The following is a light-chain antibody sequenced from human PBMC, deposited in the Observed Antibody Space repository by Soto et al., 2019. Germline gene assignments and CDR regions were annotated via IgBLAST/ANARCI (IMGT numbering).Light chain of an antibody. CDR3: QQYYTWPVT. Sequence: IVMTQSPATLSVSPGESVTFSCRASQGINRNLAWYQQKPGQAPRLLISGASTGATGIPARFSGSGSGTEFPLTINSLQSEDSAVYYCQQYYTWPVTFGGGTKVDIK. CDR1: QGINRN. V-gene: IGKV3-15*01. J-gene: IGKJ4*01. CDR2: GAS.